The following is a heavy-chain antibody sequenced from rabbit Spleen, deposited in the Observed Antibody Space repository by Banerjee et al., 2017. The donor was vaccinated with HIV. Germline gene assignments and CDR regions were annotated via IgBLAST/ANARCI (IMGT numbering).Heavy chain of an antibody. D-gene: IGHD2-1*01. V-gene: IGHV1S40*01. CDR2: IYTGNSKT. CDR1: GVSFSSGYD. J-gene: IGHJ6*01. Sequence: QQLVESGGGLVKPGASLTLTCKASGVSFSSGYDMCWVRQAPGKGLEWIACIYTGNSKTYYASWAKGRFTISKTSSTTVTLQMTSLTAADTATYFCARSTYGYDDYGDLYYAAMDLWGPGTLVTVS. CDR3: ARSTYGYDDYGDLYYAAMDL.